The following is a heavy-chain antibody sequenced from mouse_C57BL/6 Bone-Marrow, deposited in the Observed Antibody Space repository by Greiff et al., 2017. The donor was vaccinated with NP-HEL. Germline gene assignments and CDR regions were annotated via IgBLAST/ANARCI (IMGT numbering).Heavy chain of an antibody. Sequence: QVQLQQSGAELVRPGASVKLSCKASGYTFTDYYINWVKQRPGQGLEWIARIYPGSGNTYYNEKFKGKATLTAEKSSSTAYMQLSSLTSEDAAVYFCARQGYGSSLDYWGQGTTLTVSS. J-gene: IGHJ2*01. CDR3: ARQGYGSSLDY. V-gene: IGHV1-76*01. CDR1: GYTFTDYY. D-gene: IGHD1-1*01. CDR2: IYPGSGNT.